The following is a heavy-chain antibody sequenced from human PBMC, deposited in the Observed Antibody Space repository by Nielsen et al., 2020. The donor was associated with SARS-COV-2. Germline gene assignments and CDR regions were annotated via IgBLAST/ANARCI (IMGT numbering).Heavy chain of an antibody. V-gene: IGHV1-69*13. J-gene: IGHJ4*02. Sequence: SVKVSCKASGGTFGSHGVTWVQQAPGQGLEWMGGILPIFGATNYAQQFQGRVTITADESTSTAYLDLSSLRSDDSAIYYCTRDRFSAYDCGFWGQGTLVSVSS. CDR1: GGTFGSHG. CDR2: ILPIFGAT. D-gene: IGHD5-12*01. CDR3: TRDRFSAYDCGF.